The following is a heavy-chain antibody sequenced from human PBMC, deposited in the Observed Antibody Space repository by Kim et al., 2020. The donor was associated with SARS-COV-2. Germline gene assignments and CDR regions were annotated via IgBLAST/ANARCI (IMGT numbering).Heavy chain of an antibody. Sequence: SETLSLTCAVYGGSFSGYSLCWIRQPPGQGLEWVWIINHSGSTFSNPTLKIRSPITLSASKNQFPLTLIIVIAADAAVYYCARVSFLLPLYYYYIIVVW. CDR1: GGSFSGYS. D-gene: IGHD2-15*01. CDR2: INHSGST. V-gene: IGHV4-34*01. CDR3: ARVSFLLPLYYYYIIVV. J-gene: IGHJ6*01.